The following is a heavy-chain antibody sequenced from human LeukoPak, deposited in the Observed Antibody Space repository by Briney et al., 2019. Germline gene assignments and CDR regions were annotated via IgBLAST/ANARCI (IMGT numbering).Heavy chain of an antibody. CDR3: ARGTPSEDAFDI. CDR1: GGTFSSYA. CDR2: IIPILGIA. D-gene: IGHD1-14*01. J-gene: IGHJ3*02. V-gene: IGHV1-69*04. Sequence: SVKVSCKASGGTFSSYAISWVRQAPGQGLEWMGRIIPILGIANYAQKFQGRVTITADKSTSTAYMELSSLRSEDTAVYYCARGTPSEDAFDIWGQGTMVTVSS.